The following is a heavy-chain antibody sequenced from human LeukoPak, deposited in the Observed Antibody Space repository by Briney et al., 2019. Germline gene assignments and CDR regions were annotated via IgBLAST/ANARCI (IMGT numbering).Heavy chain of an antibody. J-gene: IGHJ3*02. CDR1: GFTFSSYG. V-gene: IGHV3-30*02. Sequence: PGGSLRLSCAASGFTFSSYGMHWVRQAPGKGLEWVAFIRYDGSNKYYADSVKGRFTISRDNSKNTLYLQMNSLRAEDTAVYYCAKDLFWAQTSGAFDIWGQGTMVTVSS. CDR3: AKDLFWAQTSGAFDI. CDR2: IRYDGSNK. D-gene: IGHD3-3*01.